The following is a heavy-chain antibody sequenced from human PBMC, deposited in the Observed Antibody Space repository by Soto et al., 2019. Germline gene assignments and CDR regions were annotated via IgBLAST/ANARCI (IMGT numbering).Heavy chain of an antibody. V-gene: IGHV4-39*01. CDR2: IYYSGST. Sequence: SETLSLTCTVSGGSISSSSYYWGWIRQPPGKGLEWIGSIYYSGSTYYNPSLKSRVTISVDTSKNQFSLKLSSVTAADTAVYYCASLPRVTTDKNYYYYMDVWGKGTTVTVSS. CDR1: GGSISSSSYY. CDR3: ASLPRVTTDKNYYYYMDV. D-gene: IGHD4-17*01. J-gene: IGHJ6*03.